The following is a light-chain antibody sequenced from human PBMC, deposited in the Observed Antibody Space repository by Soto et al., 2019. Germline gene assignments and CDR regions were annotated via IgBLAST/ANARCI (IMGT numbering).Light chain of an antibody. CDR2: DAS. J-gene: IGKJ3*01. CDR3: QHYENLPRT. CDR1: QDINSY. V-gene: IGKV1-33*01. Sequence: DIQMTQSPPSLSASVGDRVTITCQASQDINSYLSWYQQKPGKAPKLLIHDASNLETGVPSRFSGSRSGTDFTFSISSLQPEDIATYYCQHYENLPRTFGPGTKVDIK.